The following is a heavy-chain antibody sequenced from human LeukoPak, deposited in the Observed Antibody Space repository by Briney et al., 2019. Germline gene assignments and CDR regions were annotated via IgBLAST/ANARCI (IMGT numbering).Heavy chain of an antibody. CDR3: ARGGAVVAVYFDY. J-gene: IGHJ4*02. D-gene: IGHD2-15*01. CDR1: GGSISSYS. Sequence: SETLSLTCTVSGGSISSYSWSSIRQPPGKGLQWIGYIYYSGSTNYSPSLQSRVTISVDPSNNQFSLKLSSVTAADTAVYYCARGGAVVAVYFDYWGQGTLVTVSS. CDR2: IYYSGST. V-gene: IGHV4-59*01.